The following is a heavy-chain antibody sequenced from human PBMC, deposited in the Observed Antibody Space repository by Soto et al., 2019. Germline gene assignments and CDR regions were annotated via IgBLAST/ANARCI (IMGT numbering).Heavy chain of an antibody. J-gene: IGHJ4*02. V-gene: IGHV4-39*01. D-gene: IGHD4-4*01. CDR3: ARAPTDYSHDY. Sequence: QLQLQESGPGLVKPSETLSLTCTVSGGSIMTTTYYWGWLRQPPGKGLEWIGSVYYSGSTYYNPSLKSRVTISVDTSMNQFSLMLSSVTAADTAVYFCARAPTDYSHDYWGLGNLVTVSS. CDR1: GGSIMTTTYY. CDR2: VYYSGST.